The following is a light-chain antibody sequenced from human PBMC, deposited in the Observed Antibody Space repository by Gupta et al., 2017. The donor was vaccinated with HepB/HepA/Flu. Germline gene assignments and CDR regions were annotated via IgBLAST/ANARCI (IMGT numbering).Light chain of an antibody. CDR3: QQYRHWPPNQT. Sequence: EIVMTQSPGTLSVSPGERVTLSCRASQSVDNKLAWYQQKVGQAPRLLIYDASTRATGVPARFSGSGSGTEFTLTITILQSEDLAVYYCQQYRHWPPNQTFGQGTKVEIK. CDR2: DAS. CDR1: QSVDNK. V-gene: IGKV3-15*01. J-gene: IGKJ1*01.